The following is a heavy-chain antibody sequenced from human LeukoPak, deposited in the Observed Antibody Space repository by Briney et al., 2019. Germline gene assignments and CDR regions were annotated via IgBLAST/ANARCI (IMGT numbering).Heavy chain of an antibody. V-gene: IGHV3-30*04. Sequence: PGRSLRLSCAASGFTFSSYAMHWVRQAPGKGLEWVAVISYDGSNKYYADSVKGRFTISRDNSKNTLYLQMNSLRAEDTAVYYCASSASGSDRFDPWGQGTLVTVSS. D-gene: IGHD3-10*01. J-gene: IGHJ5*02. CDR1: GFTFSSYA. CDR3: ASSASGSDRFDP. CDR2: ISYDGSNK.